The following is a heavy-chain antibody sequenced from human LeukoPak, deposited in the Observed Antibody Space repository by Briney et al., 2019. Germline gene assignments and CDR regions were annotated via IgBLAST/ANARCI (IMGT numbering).Heavy chain of an antibody. J-gene: IGHJ4*02. CDR1: GFSISTFW. V-gene: IGHV3-7*01. CDR3: ARGDSSGWYVPYYFDY. CDR2: IKQDGGEK. Sequence: PGGSLRLSCAASGFSISTFWMSWVRQAPGKGLEWVANIKQDGGEKYYVDSVKGRFTISRDNAKNSLYLQMSSLRAEDTAVYYCARGDSSGWYVPYYFDYWGQGTLVTVSS. D-gene: IGHD6-19*01.